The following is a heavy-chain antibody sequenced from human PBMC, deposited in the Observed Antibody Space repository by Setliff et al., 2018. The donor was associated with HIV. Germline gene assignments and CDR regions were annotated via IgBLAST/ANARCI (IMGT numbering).Heavy chain of an antibody. CDR3: ARHTAVNVSPSGLGYYYIDV. Sequence: SETLSLTCTVSGDSIHSVTSYWGWFRQSPGKGLEWIGTVYYTGYTFNNPSLTSRVTMSVDTSKSQFSLKLQSVTAADTAIYYCARHTAVNVSPSGLGYYYIDVWAKGTSVTVSS. J-gene: IGHJ6*03. V-gene: IGHV4-39*01. D-gene: IGHD3-9*01. CDR1: GDSIHSVTSY. CDR2: VYYTGYT.